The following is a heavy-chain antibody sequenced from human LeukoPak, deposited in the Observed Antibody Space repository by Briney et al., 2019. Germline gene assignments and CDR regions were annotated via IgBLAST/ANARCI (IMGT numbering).Heavy chain of an antibody. J-gene: IGHJ4*01. CDR3: AKLLRDVTIYDF. Sequence: PGGSLRLSCAASGFTFSSYEMNWVRQAPGKGLEWVSYISSSGSTIYYADSVKGRFTISRDNAKNSLYLQMNSLRAEDTASYYCAKLLRDVTIYDFWGHGALVTVSS. D-gene: IGHD4-23*01. CDR1: GFTFSSYE. V-gene: IGHV3-48*03. CDR2: ISSSGSTI.